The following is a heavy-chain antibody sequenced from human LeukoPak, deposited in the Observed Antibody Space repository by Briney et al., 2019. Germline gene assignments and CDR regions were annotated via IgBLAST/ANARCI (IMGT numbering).Heavy chain of an antibody. J-gene: IGHJ4*02. CDR3: STGGYYFDY. CDR1: GFTFSSYE. CDR2: IKSKVDGETI. Sequence: GGSPRLSCAASGFTFSSYEMNWVRQTPGKGLEWVGRIKSKVDGETIEYAAPVRGRFTISREDSKSTVYLQMNSLKTEDTAIYYCSTGGYYFDYWGQGILVTVSS. V-gene: IGHV3-15*01. D-gene: IGHD3-16*01.